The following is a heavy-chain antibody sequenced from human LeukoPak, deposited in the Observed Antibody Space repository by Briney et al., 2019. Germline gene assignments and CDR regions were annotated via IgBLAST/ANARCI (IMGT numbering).Heavy chain of an antibody. CDR2: ISGSGGST. V-gene: IGHV3-23*01. Sequence: GGSLRLFCAPCGFTFSSYAMIWPRGARGEGGVGVSSISGSGGSTYYADSVKRRFTISRDNPKNTLYLQMNSLRAEDTAVYYCARWGRFRGRYFDYWGKGTLVTVSS. CDR1: GFTFSSYA. CDR3: ARWGRFRGRYFDY. J-gene: IGHJ4*02. D-gene: IGHD3-16*02.